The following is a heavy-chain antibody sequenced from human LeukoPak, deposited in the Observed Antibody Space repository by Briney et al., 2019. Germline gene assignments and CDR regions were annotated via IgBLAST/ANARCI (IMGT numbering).Heavy chain of an antibody. CDR1: GFTFSSYA. D-gene: IGHD6-19*01. Sequence: GGSLRLSCAASGFTFSSYAMHWVRQAPGKGLEYVSAISSNGGSTYYANSVKGRFTISRDNSKNTLYLQMGSLRAEDMAVYYCARDGVAVAGPGAYFDYWGQGTLVTVSS. V-gene: IGHV3-64*01. CDR3: ARDGVAVAGPGAYFDY. J-gene: IGHJ4*02. CDR2: ISSNGGST.